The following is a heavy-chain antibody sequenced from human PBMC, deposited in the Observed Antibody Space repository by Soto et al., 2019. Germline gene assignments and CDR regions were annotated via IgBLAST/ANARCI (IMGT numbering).Heavy chain of an antibody. CDR3: AKDPLVVVPPRLFDY. Sequence: EVHLLESGGGLVQPGGALRLSCAASGFTFSSYAMSWFRQSPGKGLEWVSAISGSGGSTYYADSVRGRFTIPRDNSKNTLYLQMNSRRAEDTAVYYCAKDPLVVVPPRLFDYWGQGTLVTVSS. J-gene: IGHJ4*02. V-gene: IGHV3-23*01. CDR1: GFTFSSYA. D-gene: IGHD3-22*01. CDR2: ISGSGGST.